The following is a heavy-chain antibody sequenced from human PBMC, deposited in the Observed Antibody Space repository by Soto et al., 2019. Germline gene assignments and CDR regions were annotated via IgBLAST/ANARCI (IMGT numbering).Heavy chain of an antibody. V-gene: IGHV4-39*01. CDR3: ARGFSSSWYGTHFDY. CDR2: MYYSGST. J-gene: IGHJ4*02. D-gene: IGHD6-13*01. CDR1: GGSISSSSYY. Sequence: SETLSLTCTVSGGSISSSSYYWDWIGQPPGKGLEWIGSMYYSGSTYYNPSLKSRVTISVDTSKNQFSLKLSSVTAADTAVYYCARGFSSSWYGTHFDYWGQGTLVTVSS.